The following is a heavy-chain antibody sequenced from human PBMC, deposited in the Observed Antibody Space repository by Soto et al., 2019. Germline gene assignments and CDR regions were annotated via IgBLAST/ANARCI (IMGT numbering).Heavy chain of an antibody. CDR1: GFTFSSYW. V-gene: IGHV3-74*01. Sequence: EVQLVESGGGLVQPGGSLRLSCAASGFTFSSYWMHWVRQAPGKGLVWVSRINSDGSSTNYADSVKGQFTISRDNAKNTLYLQMNSLRAEDTAVYYCGRGASGSYRLDYWGQGTLDTVSS. CDR2: INSDGSST. J-gene: IGHJ4*02. CDR3: GRGASGSYRLDY. D-gene: IGHD3-10*01.